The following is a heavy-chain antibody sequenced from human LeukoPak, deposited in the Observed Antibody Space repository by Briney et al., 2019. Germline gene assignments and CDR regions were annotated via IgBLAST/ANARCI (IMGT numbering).Heavy chain of an antibody. Sequence: ASVKVSCKASGYTFTSYGISWVRQAPGQGHEWMRWISAYNGNTNYAQKLQGRVTMTTDTSTSTAYMELRSLRSDDTAVYYCARDLGIAAAGVAGYWGQGTLVTVSS. D-gene: IGHD6-13*01. CDR1: GYTFTSYG. J-gene: IGHJ4*02. V-gene: IGHV1-18*04. CDR2: ISAYNGNT. CDR3: ARDLGIAAAGVAGY.